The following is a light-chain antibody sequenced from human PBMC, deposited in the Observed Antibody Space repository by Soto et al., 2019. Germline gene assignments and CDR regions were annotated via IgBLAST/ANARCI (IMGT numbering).Light chain of an antibody. CDR1: QSVFYSSNNKNY. V-gene: IGKV4-1*01. CDR3: QQYANWPKT. Sequence: DIVMTQSPDSLAVSLGERATINCKSSQSVFYSSNNKNYLAWYQQKSGQAPKLLIYVAFTRAAGVPARFSGSWSGTEFTLTISSLQSEDSAVYFCQQYANWPKTFGQGTKVDNK. J-gene: IGKJ1*01. CDR2: VAF.